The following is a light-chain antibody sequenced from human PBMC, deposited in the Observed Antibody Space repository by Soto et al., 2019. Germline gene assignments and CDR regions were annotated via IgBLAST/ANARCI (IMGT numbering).Light chain of an antibody. CDR2: KAS. J-gene: IGKJ1*01. V-gene: IGKV1-5*03. CDR3: QQYHIYSWT. CDR1: ENIGAW. Sequence: DIQMTQPPSTLSASVGDRVTITCRASENIGAWVAWYQQKPGKAPKLLIYKASSLESGVPSRFSGGGSGTEFTLTISSLQPDDFATYYCQQYHIYSWTFGQGTKVDIK.